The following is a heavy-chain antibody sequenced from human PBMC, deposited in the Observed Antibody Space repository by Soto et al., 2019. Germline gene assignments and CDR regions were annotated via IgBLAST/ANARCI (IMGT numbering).Heavy chain of an antibody. CDR2: ISSSSSTI. CDR1: GFTFSSYS. J-gene: IGHJ4*02. CDR3: ARDLNYGLFDY. Sequence: EVQLVESGGGLVQPGGSLRLSCEASGFTFSSYSMNWVRQAPGKGLEWVSYISSSSSTIYYAGSVKGRFTISRDNAKNSLYLQMNTLRAEDTAVYYCARDLNYGLFDYWGQGTLVTGSS. V-gene: IGHV3-48*01. D-gene: IGHD4-17*01.